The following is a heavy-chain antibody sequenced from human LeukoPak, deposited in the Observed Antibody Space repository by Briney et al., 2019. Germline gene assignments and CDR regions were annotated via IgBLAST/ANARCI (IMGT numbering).Heavy chain of an antibody. J-gene: IGHJ4*02. V-gene: IGHV1-8*01. CDR3: ALMGYDSSGYYLRFDY. CDR1: GYTFTSYD. Sequence: ASVKVSCKASGYTFTSYDINWVRQATGQGLEWMGWMNPNSGNTGYAQKFQGRVTMTRNTSISTAYMELSSLRSEDTAVYYCALMGYDSSGYYLRFDYWGQGTLVTVSS. CDR2: MNPNSGNT. D-gene: IGHD3-22*01.